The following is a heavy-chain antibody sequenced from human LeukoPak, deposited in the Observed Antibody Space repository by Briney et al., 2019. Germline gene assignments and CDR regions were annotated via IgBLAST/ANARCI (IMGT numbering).Heavy chain of an antibody. J-gene: IGHJ4*02. Sequence: PGGSLRLSCAASGFTFSSYAMSWVRQAPGKGLEWVSAISGSGGSTYYADSVKGRFTISRDNSKNTLYLQMNSLRAEDTAVYYCAKERGYDFWSGYLNSFDYWGQGTLVTVSS. CDR1: GFTFSSYA. D-gene: IGHD3-3*01. CDR3: AKERGYDFWSGYLNSFDY. V-gene: IGHV3-23*01. CDR2: ISGSGGST.